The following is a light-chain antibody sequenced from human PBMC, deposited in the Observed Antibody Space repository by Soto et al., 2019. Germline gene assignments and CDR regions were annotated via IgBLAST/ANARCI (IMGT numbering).Light chain of an antibody. CDR1: SSDVGGYNY. V-gene: IGLV2-14*01. CDR2: DVS. CDR3: NSYTSSGNLV. Sequence: QSALTQPASVSGSPGQSITISCTGTSSDVGGYNYVSWYQQHPGKAPKLLIYDVSNRPSVVSNHFSGSKSGNTASLTISGVQAEDEADYYCNSYTSSGNLVFGGGTQLTVL. J-gene: IGLJ3*02.